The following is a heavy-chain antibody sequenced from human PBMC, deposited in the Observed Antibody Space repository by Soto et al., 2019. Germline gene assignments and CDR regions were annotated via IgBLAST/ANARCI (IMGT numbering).Heavy chain of an antibody. CDR2: IDWDDGK. Sequence: SGPTLVNPTQTLTLTCSFSGFSLTTHGVCVSWIRQPPGKALEWLALIDWDDGKYYNTSLKTRLTISKDNSKNQVVLTLANVDPLDTATYFCARTRLSERVHNPFYSGMDGWGQGTTVTFSS. J-gene: IGHJ6*02. D-gene: IGHD4-4*01. CDR3: ARTRLSERVHNPFYSGMDG. V-gene: IGHV2-70*01. CDR1: GFSLTTHGVC.